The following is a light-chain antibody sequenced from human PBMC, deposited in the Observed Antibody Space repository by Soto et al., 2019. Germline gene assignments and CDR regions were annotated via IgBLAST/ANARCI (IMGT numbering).Light chain of an antibody. CDR2: GAS. CDR3: QQFGSSPGFT. V-gene: IGKV3-20*01. CDR1: QSINSRY. J-gene: IGKJ3*01. Sequence: EIVLTQSPGTLSLSPGERATLSCRASQSINSRYLAWYQQKPGQAPRLLIYGASSRATGIPDRFSGSGSGTDLTLTISRPEAEDFAVYYCQQFGSSPGFTFGPGTKVDIK.